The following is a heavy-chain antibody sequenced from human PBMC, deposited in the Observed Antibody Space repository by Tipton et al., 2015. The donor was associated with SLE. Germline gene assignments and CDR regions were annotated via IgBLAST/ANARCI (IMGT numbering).Heavy chain of an antibody. CDR2: VYFDEST. V-gene: IGHV4-59*01. J-gene: IGHJ4*02. CDR3: ARGPYGAAASYDY. D-gene: IGHD6-13*01. CDR1: ADSFTHYH. Sequence: TLSLTCTVAADSFTHYHWSWIRQPPGKGLEWIGYVYFDESTNYNPSLKSRVTMSLDTSKNQFSLKLNSVTAADTAVYYCARGPYGAAASYDYWGQGTLVTVSS.